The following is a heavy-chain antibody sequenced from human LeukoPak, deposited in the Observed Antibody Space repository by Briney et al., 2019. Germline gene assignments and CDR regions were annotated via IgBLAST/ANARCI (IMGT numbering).Heavy chain of an antibody. CDR2: LRHDGSGI. CDR1: GFPFRNYG. V-gene: IGHV3-30*02. D-gene: IGHD2-2*01. J-gene: IGHJ4*02. CDR3: AKDRGPIVAFPPDMPHY. Sequence: SGGSLRLSCAVSGFPFRNYGMHWVRQAPGKGLEWVALLRHDGSGIKYADSVKGRFIISRDNSENMLYLQMNRLRVEGTATYYCAKDRGPIVAFPPDMPHYWGQGTLVIVSS.